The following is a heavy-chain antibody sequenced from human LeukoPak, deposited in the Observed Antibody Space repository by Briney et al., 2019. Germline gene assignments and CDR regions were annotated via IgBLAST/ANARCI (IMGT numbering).Heavy chain of an antibody. CDR1: GGSISSYY. CDR2: IYYSGST. D-gene: IGHD6-19*01. CDR3: ARGSLSSGWAIDY. J-gene: IGHJ4*02. V-gene: IGHV4-59*01. Sequence: SETLSLTCTVSGGSISSYYWSWIRQPPGKGLEWIGYIYYSGSTNYNPSLKSRVTISVDMSKSQFSLKLSSVTAADTAVYYCARGSLSSGWAIDYWGQGTLVTVSS.